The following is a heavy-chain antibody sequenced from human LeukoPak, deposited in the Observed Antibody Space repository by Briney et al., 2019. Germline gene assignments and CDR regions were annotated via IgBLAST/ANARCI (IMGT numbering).Heavy chain of an antibody. CDR3: AKVSGYYYGYFDY. J-gene: IGHJ4*02. V-gene: IGHV3-9*01. Sequence: GGSLRLSCAASGFTFDDYAMHWVRQAPGKGLEWVSGISWNSGSIGYADSVKGRFTISRDNAKNSLYLQMNSLRAEDTALYYCAKVSGYYYGYFDYWGQGTLVTVSS. CDR2: ISWNSGSI. D-gene: IGHD3-22*01. CDR1: GFTFDDYA.